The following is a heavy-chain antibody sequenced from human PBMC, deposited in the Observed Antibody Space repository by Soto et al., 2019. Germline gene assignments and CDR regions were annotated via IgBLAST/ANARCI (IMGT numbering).Heavy chain of an antibody. J-gene: IGHJ6*02. D-gene: IGHD3-10*01. Sequence: QVQLQESGPGLVKPSQTLSLTCTVSGGSISSGGPYWGWIRQHPGKGLEWIGYIYYSGSTYYKSSLKSRVTTSVDTSNNQFSLKLSSVTAADTAVYYCARMTMVRGVIYYYGMDVWGQGTTVTVSS. CDR2: IYYSGST. CDR3: ARMTMVRGVIYYYGMDV. V-gene: IGHV4-31*03. CDR1: GGSISSGGPY.